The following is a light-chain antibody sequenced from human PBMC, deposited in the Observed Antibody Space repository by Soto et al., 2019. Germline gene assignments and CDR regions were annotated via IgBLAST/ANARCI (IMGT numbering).Light chain of an antibody. V-gene: IGLV1-44*01. Sequence: QSVLTQPTSASGTPGQRVTISCSGGSSNIGGYGVNWYQQLPGTAPTLLIHNNNERPSGVPDRISGSKSGTSASLAISGLQSEDEADYYCAAWDDSLNAVIFGGGTKLTVL. J-gene: IGLJ2*01. CDR3: AAWDDSLNAVI. CDR2: NNN. CDR1: SSNIGGYG.